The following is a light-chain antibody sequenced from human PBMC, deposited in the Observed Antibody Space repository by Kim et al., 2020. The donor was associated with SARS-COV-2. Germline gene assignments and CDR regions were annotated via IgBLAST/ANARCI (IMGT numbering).Light chain of an antibody. CDR1: QSVRSN. CDR2: GAS. CDR3: QQYDNWPGLT. V-gene: IGKV3-15*01. Sequence: SPVERATISCRANQSVRSNLAWYQQKPGQAPRLLIYGASTRATGTPARFSGSGSGTEFTLNISSLQSEDFAVYYCQQYDNWPGLTFGGGTKVDIK. J-gene: IGKJ4*01.